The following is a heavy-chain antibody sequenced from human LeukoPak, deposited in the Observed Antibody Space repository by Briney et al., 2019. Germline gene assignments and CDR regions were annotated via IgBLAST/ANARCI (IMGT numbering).Heavy chain of an antibody. D-gene: IGHD2-2*01. J-gene: IGHJ4*02. Sequence: GGSLRLSCAASGFTFSSYWMHWVRQAPGKGLVWVSRLNSDGSSTNYADSVKGRFTISRDNATNTLYLQMNSLRAEDTAVYYCARETAVGGRYSDYWGQGTLVTVSA. V-gene: IGHV3-74*01. CDR3: ARETAVGGRYSDY. CDR2: LNSDGSST. CDR1: GFTFSSYW.